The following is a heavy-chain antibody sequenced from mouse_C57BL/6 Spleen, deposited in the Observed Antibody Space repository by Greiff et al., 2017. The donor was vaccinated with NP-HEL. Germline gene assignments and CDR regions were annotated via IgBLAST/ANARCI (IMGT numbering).Heavy chain of an antibody. V-gene: IGHV5-4*01. CDR3: ARDDDYPYWYFDV. CDR2: ISDGGSYT. CDR1: GFTFSSYA. Sequence: EVKVVESGGGLVKPGGSLKLSCAASGFTFSSYAMSWVRQTPEKRLEWVATISDGGSYTYYPDNVKGRFTISRDNAKNNLYLQMSHLKSEDTAMYYCARDDDYPYWYFDVWGTGTTVTVSS. D-gene: IGHD2-4*01. J-gene: IGHJ1*03.